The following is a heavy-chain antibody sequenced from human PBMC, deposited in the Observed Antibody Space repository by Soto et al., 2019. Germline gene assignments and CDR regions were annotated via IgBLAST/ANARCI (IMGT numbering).Heavy chain of an antibody. CDR3: ARYGYQVLILDS. J-gene: IGHJ4*02. CDR1: GDTFINYG. V-gene: IGHV1-3*01. D-gene: IGHD5-18*01. Sequence: SVEVSFKASGDTFINYGIHWVRQAPGQSLEWLGGINVGNGHTKYPQKFQGRVTITRDTSATTVYMELSSLRSEDTAVYYCARYGYQVLILDSWGQGTLVTVSS. CDR2: INVGNGHT.